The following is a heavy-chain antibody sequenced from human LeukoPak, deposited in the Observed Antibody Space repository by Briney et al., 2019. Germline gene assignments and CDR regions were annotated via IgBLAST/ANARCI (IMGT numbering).Heavy chain of an antibody. J-gene: IGHJ4*02. V-gene: IGHV4-30-4*01. D-gene: IGHD4-17*01. Sequence: PSQTLSLTCTVSGGSISSGDYYWSWIRQPPGKSLEWIGYIYYSGSIYYNPSLKSRVTISVDTSKNQFSLKLSSVTAADTAVYYCARVVYGDYYFDYWGQGTLVTVSS. CDR2: IYYSGSI. CDR3: ARVVYGDYYFDY. CDR1: GGSISSGDYY.